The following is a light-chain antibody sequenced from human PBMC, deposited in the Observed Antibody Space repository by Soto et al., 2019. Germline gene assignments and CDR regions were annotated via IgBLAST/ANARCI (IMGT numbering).Light chain of an antibody. Sequence: EIGLTQSPGTLSLSPGERATLSCRASQSVSSSYLAWYQQKPGQAPRLLIYGASIRATGIPDRFSGSGSGTDFTLTISRLEPKDFAVYYCQQYGSSPWTFGQGTKVEIK. CDR2: GAS. J-gene: IGKJ1*01. CDR1: QSVSSSY. CDR3: QQYGSSPWT. V-gene: IGKV3-20*01.